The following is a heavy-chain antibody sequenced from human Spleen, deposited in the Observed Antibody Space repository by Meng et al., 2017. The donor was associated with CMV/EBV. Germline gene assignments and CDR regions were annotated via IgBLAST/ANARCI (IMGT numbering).Heavy chain of an antibody. CDR3: ASDMCIQGSVSGCYGMDV. J-gene: IGHJ6*02. Sequence: TVSSHYMSWVRQAPGKGLEWISVIYSGGSTYYADSVKGRFTISRDNSKNTLYLQMNSLRAEDTAVYSCASDMCIQGSVSGCYGMDVWGQGTTVTVSS. CDR2: IYSGGST. CDR1: TVSSHY. D-gene: IGHD1-26*01. V-gene: IGHV3-53*01.